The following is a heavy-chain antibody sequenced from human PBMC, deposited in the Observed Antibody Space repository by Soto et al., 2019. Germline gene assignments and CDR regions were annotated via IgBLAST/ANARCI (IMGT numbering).Heavy chain of an antibody. Sequence: SETLSLTCTVSGGSISSGDYYWSWIRQPPGKGLEWIGYIYYSGSTYYNPSLKSRVTISVDTSKNQFSLKLSSVTAADTAVYYCAGGGDYDILTGYYYDMDVWGQGTTVTVSS. CDR2: IYYSGST. D-gene: IGHD3-9*01. V-gene: IGHV4-30-4*01. CDR1: GGSISSGDYY. J-gene: IGHJ6*02. CDR3: AGGGDYDILTGYYYDMDV.